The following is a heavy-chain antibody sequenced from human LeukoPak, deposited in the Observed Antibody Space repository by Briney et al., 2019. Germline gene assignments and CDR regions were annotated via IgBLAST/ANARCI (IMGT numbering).Heavy chain of an antibody. CDR1: GFTVSSNY. J-gene: IGHJ4*02. Sequence: PGGSLRLSCAASGFTVSSNYMSWVRQAPGKGLKWVSAISGSGGSTYYADSVKGRFTISRDNSKNTLYLQMNSLRAEDTAVYYCAKDHQAVPAAIFDYWGQGTLVTVSS. V-gene: IGHV3-23*01. D-gene: IGHD2-2*01. CDR3: AKDHQAVPAAIFDY. CDR2: ISGSGGST.